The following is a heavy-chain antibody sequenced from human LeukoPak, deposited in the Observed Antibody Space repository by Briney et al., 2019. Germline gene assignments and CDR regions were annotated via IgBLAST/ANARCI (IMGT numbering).Heavy chain of an antibody. CDR2: VSQSGST. Sequence: SETLSLTCTVSGYSLRNGYHWAWFRQPPGKGLEWIGSVSQSGSTYDNPSLKSRVTISVDTSKDQFSLNLSSVTAADTALYYCARTEKYYYGPETFYFFEYWGQGTLVTVSS. V-gene: IGHV4-38-2*02. CDR1: GYSLRNGYH. CDR3: ARTEKYYYGPETFYFFEY. J-gene: IGHJ4*02. D-gene: IGHD3-10*01.